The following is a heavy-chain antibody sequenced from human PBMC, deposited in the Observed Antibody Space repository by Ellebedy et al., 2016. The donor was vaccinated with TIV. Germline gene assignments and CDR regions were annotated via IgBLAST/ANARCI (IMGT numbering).Heavy chain of an antibody. D-gene: IGHD3-10*01. CDR1: GFRFGDYA. J-gene: IGHJ4*02. V-gene: IGHV3-9*01. CDR2: ISKNSGSV. Sequence: PGGSLRLSCAASGFRFGDYAMNRVRQAPGKGLEWVSGISKNSGSVGYADPVKGRFTISRDNAKNSLYLQMNSLRGEDTALYYCARSYYGSGSPDYWGQGTLVTVSS. CDR3: ARSYYGSGSPDY.